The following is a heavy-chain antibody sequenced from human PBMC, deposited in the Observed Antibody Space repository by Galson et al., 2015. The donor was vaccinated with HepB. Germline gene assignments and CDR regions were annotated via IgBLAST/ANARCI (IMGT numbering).Heavy chain of an antibody. CDR1: GYTFTAYF. CDR3: ARENYGDYGQGNWFDP. V-gene: IGHV1-2*02. Sequence: SVKVSCKASGYTFTAYFLHWIRQAPGQGLEWMGWINPHSGATNYAQNFQARVTMTTDTSSSTAYMDLSRLRSDDTAIYYCARENYGDYGQGNWFDPWGQGTLVTVSS. J-gene: IGHJ5*02. D-gene: IGHD4-17*01. CDR2: INPHSGAT.